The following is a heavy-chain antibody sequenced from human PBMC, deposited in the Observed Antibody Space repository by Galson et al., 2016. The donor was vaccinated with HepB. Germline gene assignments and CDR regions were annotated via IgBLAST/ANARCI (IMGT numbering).Heavy chain of an antibody. V-gene: IGHV1-46*01. CDR2: INPSGGRT. J-gene: IGHJ4*02. CDR1: GYTFTNYF. CDR3: ARDLDGYNSY. D-gene: IGHD5-24*01. Sequence: SVKVSCKASGYTFTNYFLSWVRQAPGQGLEWMGMINPSGGRTNYAQKFQGRVIMTRDTSTSTFYMELSSLRSEDTALYYCARDLDGYNSYWGLGTLVTVSS.